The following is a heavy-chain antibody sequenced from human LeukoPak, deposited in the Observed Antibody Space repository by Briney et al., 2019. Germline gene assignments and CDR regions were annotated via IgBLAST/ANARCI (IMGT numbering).Heavy chain of an antibody. CDR2: IYHSGST. Sequence: SETLSLTCAVSGGSISSSNCWSWVRQPPGKGLEWIGEIYHSGSTNYNPSLKSRVTISVDKSKNQFSLKLSSVTAADTAVYYCARDWDYYDSSGLDAFDIWGQGTMATVSS. CDR3: ARDWDYYDSSGLDAFDI. J-gene: IGHJ3*02. V-gene: IGHV4-4*02. CDR1: GGSISSSNC. D-gene: IGHD3-22*01.